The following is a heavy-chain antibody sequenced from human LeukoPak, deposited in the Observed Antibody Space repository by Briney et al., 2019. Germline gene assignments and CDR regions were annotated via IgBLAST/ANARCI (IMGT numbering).Heavy chain of an antibody. CDR1: GFIFRRYW. Sequence: PGGSLRLSCATSGFIFRRYWMSWVRQAPGKGLEWVASINQDQSAIFYVDSVKGRFTISRDNSKNTLYLQMNSLKTEDTAVYYCTRQQQGYYYYYMDVWGKGTTVTISS. CDR2: INQDQSAI. D-gene: IGHD6-13*01. V-gene: IGHV3-7*03. J-gene: IGHJ6*03. CDR3: TRQQQGYYYYYMDV.